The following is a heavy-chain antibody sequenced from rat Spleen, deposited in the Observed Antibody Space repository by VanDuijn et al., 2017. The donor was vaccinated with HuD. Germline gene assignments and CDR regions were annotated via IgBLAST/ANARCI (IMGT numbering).Heavy chain of an antibody. J-gene: IGHJ2*01. CDR1: GFTFNNYW. CDR3: ARLWDS. CDR2: ITNASGGT. V-gene: IGHV5-31*01. D-gene: IGHD3-2*01. Sequence: EVQLVESGGGLVQPGRSLKLSCVASGFTFNNYWLSWVRQTPGKGLDWIASITNASGGTHYPDSVKGRFTISRDVAKSTLYLQMDSLRSEDTATYYCARLWDSWGQGVMVTVSS.